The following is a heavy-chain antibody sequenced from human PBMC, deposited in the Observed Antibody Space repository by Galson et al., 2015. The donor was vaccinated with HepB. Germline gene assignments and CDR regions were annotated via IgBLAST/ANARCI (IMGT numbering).Heavy chain of an antibody. CDR1: GYSLSNYW. V-gene: IGHV5-51*01. J-gene: IGHJ4*01. Sequence: QSGAEVKKPGESLKISCKGSGYSLSNYWIGWVRQMPGKGLEWMGIIYPGDSDTRYSPSFQGQVTISADKSTSTAYVQWSSLKASDTAMYYCARVRGGDPLGFHYWGHGTLVTVSS. CDR2: IYPGDSDT. CDR3: ARVRGGDPLGFHY. D-gene: IGHD3-16*01.